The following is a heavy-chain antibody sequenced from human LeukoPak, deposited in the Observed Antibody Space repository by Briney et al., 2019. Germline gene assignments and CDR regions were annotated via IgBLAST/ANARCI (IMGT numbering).Heavy chain of an antibody. Sequence: PGGSLRLSCAASGFTFSSYSMNWVRQAPGKGLEWVSSISSSSSYIYYADSVKGRFTISRDNAKNSLYLQMNSLRAEDTAVYYCARDQGSYYGSGSYKTFDYWGQGTLVTVPS. CDR2: ISSSSSYI. D-gene: IGHD3-10*01. J-gene: IGHJ4*02. CDR3: ARDQGSYYGSGSYKTFDY. V-gene: IGHV3-21*01. CDR1: GFTFSSYS.